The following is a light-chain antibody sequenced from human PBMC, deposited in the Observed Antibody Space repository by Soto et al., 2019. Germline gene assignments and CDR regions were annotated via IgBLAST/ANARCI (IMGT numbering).Light chain of an antibody. Sequence: QSVLTQPPSVSGAPGQRVAISCTGSSSNIGAEYDVHWYQQLPGTAPKRLIYGDNNRPSGVPDRFSGSKSGTSASLAITGLQPEDEADYYCQSYESSLTTLVFGTVTKVTVL. CDR2: GDN. CDR3: QSYESSLTTLV. CDR1: SSNIGAEYD. J-gene: IGLJ1*01. V-gene: IGLV1-40*01.